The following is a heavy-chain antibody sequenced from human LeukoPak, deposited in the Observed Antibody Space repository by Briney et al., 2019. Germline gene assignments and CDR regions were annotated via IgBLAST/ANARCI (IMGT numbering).Heavy chain of an antibody. CDR2: ISGSGSST. V-gene: IGHV3-23*01. J-gene: IGHJ4*02. D-gene: IGHD3-10*01. CDR1: GFIFSSYA. Sequence: GGSLRLSCAASGFIFSSYAMRWVRQAPGKGLEWVTAISGSGSSTYYADSVKGRFTLSRDNSKNTLYLQMNSLRAEDTAVYYCAKDPGVLLWFGELSIWGQGTLVTVSS. CDR3: AKDPGVLLWFGELSI.